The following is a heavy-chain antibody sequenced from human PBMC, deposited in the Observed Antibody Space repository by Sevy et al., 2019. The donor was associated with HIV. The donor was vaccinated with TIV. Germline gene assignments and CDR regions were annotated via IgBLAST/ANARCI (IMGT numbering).Heavy chain of an antibody. V-gene: IGHV3-9*01. J-gene: IGHJ6*02. CDR3: AKDINRGCDGVNCYSYYYYFYRLDV. Sequence: GGSLRLSCAASGFPFNDHAMHWVRQVPGKGLEWVSRISWNSRNIGYADSVKGRFTISRDNARHFVYLEMNSLRPEDTAFYYCAKDINRGCDGVNCYSYYYYFYRLDVWGQGTTVTVSS. CDR1: GFPFNDHA. CDR2: ISWNSRNI. D-gene: IGHD2-21*01.